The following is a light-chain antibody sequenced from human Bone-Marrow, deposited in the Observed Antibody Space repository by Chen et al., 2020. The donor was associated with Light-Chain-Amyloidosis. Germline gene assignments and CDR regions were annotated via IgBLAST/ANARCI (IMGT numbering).Light chain of an antibody. J-gene: IGLJ2*01. V-gene: IGLV3-21*03. Sequence: SYVLTQPPSVSVAPGKTARITWGGNNIGSKSVHWYQQQPGQAPLLVVYDDSDRPSGIPERFSGSNSGNTATLTSSRVEAGDEADYYCQVWDSSSDHVVFGGGTKLTVL. CDR1: NIGSKS. CDR2: DDS. CDR3: QVWDSSSDHVV.